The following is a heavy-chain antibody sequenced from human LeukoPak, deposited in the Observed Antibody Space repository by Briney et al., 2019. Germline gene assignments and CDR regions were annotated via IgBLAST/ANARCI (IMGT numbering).Heavy chain of an antibody. Sequence: GASVKVSCKASGYTFTSYYMHWVRQPPGQGLEWMGIINPSGGGTSYAQKFQGRGTMTRDTSTSTVYMELSSLRSEDTAVYYCAREGSVAGSSSPIGYYFDYWGQGALVTVSS. CDR2: INPSGGGT. CDR3: AREGSVAGSSSPIGYYFDY. V-gene: IGHV1-46*01. D-gene: IGHD6-19*01. CDR1: GYTFTSYY. J-gene: IGHJ4*02.